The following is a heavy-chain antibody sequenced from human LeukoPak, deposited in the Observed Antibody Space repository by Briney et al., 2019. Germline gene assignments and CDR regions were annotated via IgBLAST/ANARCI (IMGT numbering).Heavy chain of an antibody. CDR1: GYSFTGYY. Sequence: ASVKVSCKASGYSFTGYYIHWVRQAPGRGLEWMGWIIPHSGGTHYAQKFQGRVTMTRDTSTSTAYMELSRLISDDTAVYYCATISQPFLFLEDYWGQGTLVTVSS. V-gene: IGHV1-2*02. J-gene: IGHJ4*02. CDR2: IIPHSGGT. D-gene: IGHD2-21*01. CDR3: ATISQPFLFLEDY.